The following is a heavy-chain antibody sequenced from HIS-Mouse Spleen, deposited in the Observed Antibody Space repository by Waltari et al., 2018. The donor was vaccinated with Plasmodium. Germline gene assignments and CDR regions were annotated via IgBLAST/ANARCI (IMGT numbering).Heavy chain of an antibody. CDR3: ARGMKSSSSAFDI. CDR2: IYSGGST. J-gene: IGHJ3*02. Sequence: EVQLVESGGGLIQPGGSMRISWAASGFTVSSNYLSLFRQAPGKGLEWVSVIYSGGSTYYADSVKGRFTISRDNSKNTLYLQMNSLRAEDTAVYYCARGMKSSSSAFDIWGQGTMVTVSS. CDR1: GFTVSSNY. D-gene: IGHD6-6*01. V-gene: IGHV3-53*01.